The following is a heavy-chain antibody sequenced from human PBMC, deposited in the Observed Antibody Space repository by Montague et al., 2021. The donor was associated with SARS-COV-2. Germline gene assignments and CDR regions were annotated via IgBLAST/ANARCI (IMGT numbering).Heavy chain of an antibody. CDR2: INNSGST. J-gene: IGHJ6*03. Sequence: SETLSRTCAVYGGSFSGHYWSWIRQPPGKGLEWIGEINNSGSTNYNPSLKSRVTISVDTSKNQFSLKLHSVTAADTAVYYCARGRIEVSMIVVVLTGASYYMDVWGKGTTVTVSS. CDR1: GGSFSGHY. CDR3: ARGRIEVSMIVVVLTGASYYMDV. D-gene: IGHD3-22*01. V-gene: IGHV4-34*01.